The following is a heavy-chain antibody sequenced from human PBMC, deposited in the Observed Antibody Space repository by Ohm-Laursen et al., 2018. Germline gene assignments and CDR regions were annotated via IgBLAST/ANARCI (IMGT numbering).Heavy chain of an antibody. CDR3: AIPGYRYALY. Sequence: GSLRLSCAAPEFTVSGNYMSWVRQAPGKGLEWVSVIYGAGSTYYADSVKGRFTISGDNSKNTVYLQMNSLRVEDTAVYYCAIPGYRYALYWGQGTLVTVSS. J-gene: IGHJ4*02. D-gene: IGHD5-18*01. CDR1: EFTVSGNY. CDR2: IYGAGST. V-gene: IGHV3-66*04.